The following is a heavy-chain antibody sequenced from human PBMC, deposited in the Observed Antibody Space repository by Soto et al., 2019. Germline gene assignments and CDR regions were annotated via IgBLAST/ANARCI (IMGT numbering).Heavy chain of an antibody. Sequence: PSETLSLTCTVSGGSISGSSYYWGWIRQPPGKGLEWIGSIYYSGSTYYNPSLKSRVTISVGTSKNQFSLKLSSVTAADTAVYYCARGWYYYYGMDVWGQGTTVTVS. CDR1: GGSISGSSYY. J-gene: IGHJ6*02. V-gene: IGHV4-39*01. CDR2: IYYSGST. CDR3: ARGWYYYYGMDV. D-gene: IGHD6-19*01.